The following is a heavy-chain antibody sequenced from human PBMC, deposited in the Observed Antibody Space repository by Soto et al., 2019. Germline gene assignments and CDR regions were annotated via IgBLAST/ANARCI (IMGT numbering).Heavy chain of an antibody. V-gene: IGHV3-23*01. CDR1: GFTFSTYA. CDR3: AKTTGSTGDAFDI. J-gene: IGHJ3*02. Sequence: PGGSLRLSCAASGFTFSTYAMSWVRQAPGKGLEWVSGVSGGGGGTYYADSVKGRFTISRDNSKNTLSLQMNSLRADDTALYYCAKTTGSTGDAFDIWGQGTMVTVSS. CDR2: VSGGGGGT. D-gene: IGHD2-8*02.